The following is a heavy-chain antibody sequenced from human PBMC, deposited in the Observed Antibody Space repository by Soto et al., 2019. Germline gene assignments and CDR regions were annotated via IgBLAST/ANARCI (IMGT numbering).Heavy chain of an antibody. CDR3: ARDGAIDYYDSSGLPEGAFDI. D-gene: IGHD3-22*01. V-gene: IGHV3-11*01. J-gene: IGHJ3*02. CDR2: ISSSGSTI. CDR1: GFTFSDYY. Sequence: GGSLRLSCAASGFTFSDYYMSWILQAPGQGLESVSYISSSGSTIYYADSGKGRFTITRDKAKNSLDLQMNIRRAEDTAVYYCARDGAIDYYDSSGLPEGAFDIWGQGTMVTVSS.